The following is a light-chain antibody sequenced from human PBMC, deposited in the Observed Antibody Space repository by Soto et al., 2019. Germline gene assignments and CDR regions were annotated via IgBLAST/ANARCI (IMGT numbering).Light chain of an antibody. CDR2: DVS. CDR1: SSDVGGYNY. V-gene: IGLV2-14*01. J-gene: IGLJ1*01. CDR3: SSYTSSSPLYV. Sequence: QSARTQPASVSGSPGQGITIFCTGTSSDVGGYNYVSWHQQHPGKAPKLMIYDVSNRPSGVSNRFSGSKSGNTASLTISGLQAEDEADYYCSSYTSSSPLYVFGTGTKVTVL.